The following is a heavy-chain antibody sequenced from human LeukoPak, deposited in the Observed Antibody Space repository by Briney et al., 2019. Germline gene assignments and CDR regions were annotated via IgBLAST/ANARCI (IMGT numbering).Heavy chain of an antibody. Sequence: AASVKVSCKTSGYTFSDYTIHWVRQAPGQGLEWMGWINPSSNAANYAQRFEGRVSLTGDTSISTADMVLTSLTSDDTGVYYCARSREVLDFATWGQGTLVSVSS. V-gene: IGHV1-2*02. CDR2: INPSSNAA. CDR1: GYTFSDYT. CDR3: ARSREVLDFAT. D-gene: IGHD2-21*01. J-gene: IGHJ5*02.